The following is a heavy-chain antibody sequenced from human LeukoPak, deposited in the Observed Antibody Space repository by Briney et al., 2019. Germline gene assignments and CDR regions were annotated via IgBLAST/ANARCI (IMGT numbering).Heavy chain of an antibody. V-gene: IGHV3-23*01. Sequence: GGSLRLSCAASGFSISNYAMVWVRQAPGEGLQWVSAITGSGDSVYCADSVKGRFIISRDNSENTLSLQMNSLRAEDTAVYHCAKVLVGTSGFYWCFDLWGRGTLVTVSS. J-gene: IGHJ2*01. CDR3: AKVLVGTSGFYWCFDL. CDR2: ITGSGDSV. CDR1: GFSISNYA. D-gene: IGHD2-2*01.